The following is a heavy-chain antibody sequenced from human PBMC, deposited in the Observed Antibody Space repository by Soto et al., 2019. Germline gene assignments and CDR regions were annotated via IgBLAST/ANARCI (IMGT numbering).Heavy chain of an antibody. CDR3: ATATNCSSTSCYQAYYYYGMDV. CDR1: GYTFTGYY. J-gene: IGHJ6*02. Sequence: GASVKVSCKASGYTFTGYYMHWVRQAPGQGLEWMGWINPNSGGTNCAQKFQGWVTMTRDTSISTAYMELSRLRSDDTAVYYCATATNCSSTSCYQAYYYYGMDVWGQGTTVTVSS. V-gene: IGHV1-2*04. CDR2: INPNSGGT. D-gene: IGHD2-2*01.